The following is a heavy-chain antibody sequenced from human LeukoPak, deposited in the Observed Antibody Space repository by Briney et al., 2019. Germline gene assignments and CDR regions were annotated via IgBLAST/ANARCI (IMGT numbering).Heavy chain of an antibody. CDR1: GGSISSVDYF. D-gene: IGHD3-16*01. CDR3: ARAPSGGGEYYFDY. V-gene: IGHV4-30-2*03. J-gene: IGHJ4*02. Sequence: PSQTLSLTCSVSGGSISSVDYFWTWIRQPPGKGLEWIGSIYYGGSTYYNPSLKSRVTISVDTSKNQFSLKLSSVTAADTAVYYCARAPSGGGEYYFDYWGQGTLVTVSS. CDR2: IYYGGST.